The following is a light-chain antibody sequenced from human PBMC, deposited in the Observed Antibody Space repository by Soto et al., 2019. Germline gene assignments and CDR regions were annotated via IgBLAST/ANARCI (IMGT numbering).Light chain of an antibody. Sequence: DIQMTQSPSSLSASVGDRVTITCRASQSISSYLNWYQQNPGKAPQLLIYAASSLQSGVPSRFSGSGSGTDFTLTISSLQPEDFATYYCQQSYSSIFTFGPGTKVDIK. CDR3: QQSYSSIFT. V-gene: IGKV1-39*01. CDR2: AAS. CDR1: QSISSY. J-gene: IGKJ3*01.